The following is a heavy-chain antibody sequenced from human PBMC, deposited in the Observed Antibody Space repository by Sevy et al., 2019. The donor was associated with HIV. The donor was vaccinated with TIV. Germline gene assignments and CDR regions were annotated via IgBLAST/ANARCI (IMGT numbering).Heavy chain of an antibody. CDR1: GGTFSSYA. Sequence: ASVKVSCKASGGTFSSYAISWVRQAPGQGLEWMGRIIPIFGTANYAQKFQGRVTITADESTSTAYMELSSLRSEDTAVYYCARERSGAGSGICDYYYYMDVWGKGTTVTVSS. CDR2: IIPIFGTA. V-gene: IGHV1-69*13. J-gene: IGHJ6*03. D-gene: IGHD3-10*01. CDR3: ARERSGAGSGICDYYYYMDV.